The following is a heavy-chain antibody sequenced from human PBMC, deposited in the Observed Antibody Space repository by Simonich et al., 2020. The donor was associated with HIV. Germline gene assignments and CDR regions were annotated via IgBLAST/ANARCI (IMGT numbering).Heavy chain of an antibody. CDR2: SNPNSGGT. Sequence: VQLVQSESELKKPGASVEVSCKASGYTSTGYYMHWVRQAPGQGFEWMGWSNPNSGGTNYAQKFQGRVTMTRDTSISTAYMELSRLRSDDTAVYYCARQGNQDNPFFDYWGQGTLVTVSS. J-gene: IGHJ4*02. V-gene: IGHV1-2*02. D-gene: IGHD2-15*01. CDR3: ARQGNQDNPFFDY. CDR1: GYTSTGYY.